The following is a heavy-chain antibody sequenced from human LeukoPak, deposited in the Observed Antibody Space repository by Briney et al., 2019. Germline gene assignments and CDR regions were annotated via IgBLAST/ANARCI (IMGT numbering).Heavy chain of an antibody. CDR3: ATEGRYGAGTYYMTY. D-gene: IGHD3-10*01. CDR2: FDPEYGET. V-gene: IGHV1-24*01. CDR1: VYTLTELF. Sequence: ASVKVSCKVSVYTLTELFMHWARQAPGKGLEWMGGFDPEYGETMYAQKFQGRVTMTEDTSTDTAYMELSRLKSEDTAVYYCATEGRYGAGTYYMTYWGQGTLLTVSS. J-gene: IGHJ4*02.